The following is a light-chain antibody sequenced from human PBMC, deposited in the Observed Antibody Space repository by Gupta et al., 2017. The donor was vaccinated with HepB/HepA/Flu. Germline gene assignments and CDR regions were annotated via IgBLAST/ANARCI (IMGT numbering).Light chain of an antibody. Sequence: QSALTQPASVSVSPGQSITLSCTGTSSDVGAYNFVSWFQQDPGKAPKLIIFDVDNRPSGVSNRFSGSKSGNTASLTISGLQAEDEADYYCSSYTISNTYVFGTGTKVTVL. CDR2: DVD. CDR1: SSDVGAYNF. J-gene: IGLJ1*01. V-gene: IGLV2-14*03. CDR3: SSYTISNTYV.